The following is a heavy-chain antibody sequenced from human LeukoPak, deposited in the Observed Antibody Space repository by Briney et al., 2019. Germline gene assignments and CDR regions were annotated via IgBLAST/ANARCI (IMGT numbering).Heavy chain of an antibody. CDR3: ARENGAAMVAAPFDY. V-gene: IGHV3-7*01. D-gene: IGHD5-18*01. Sequence: GGSLRLSCAASGFTFSSYWMSWVRQAPGKGLEWVANIKQDGSEKYYVDSVKGRFTISRDNAKNSLYLQMNSLRAEDTAVYYCARENGAAMVAAPFDYWGQGTLVTVSS. CDR1: GFTFSSYW. J-gene: IGHJ4*02. CDR2: IKQDGSEK.